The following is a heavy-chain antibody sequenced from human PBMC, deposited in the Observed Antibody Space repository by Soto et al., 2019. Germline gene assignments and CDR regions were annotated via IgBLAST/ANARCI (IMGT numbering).Heavy chain of an antibody. CDR3: ARLLHDSSGYYYFDY. J-gene: IGHJ4*02. CDR2: IHYSGTT. D-gene: IGHD3-22*01. Sequence: QLQLQESGPGLVKPSETLSLTCTVSGGSISRSSYYWGWIRQSPGKGLEWIGSIHYSGTTYDNPSLKTRVTTSVDTSKTHFSLNLRSVTAADTAVYHCARLLHDSSGYYYFDYWGQGTLVTVSS. CDR1: GGSISRSSYY. V-gene: IGHV4-39*01.